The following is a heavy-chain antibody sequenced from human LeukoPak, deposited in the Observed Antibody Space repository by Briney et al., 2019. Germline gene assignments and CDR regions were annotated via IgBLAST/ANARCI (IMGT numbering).Heavy chain of an antibody. Sequence: ASVKVSCNASGGTFSSYAINWVRQATGQGLEWMGWMNPNSGNTGYAQKFQGRVTMTRNTSISTAYMELSSLRSEDTAVYYCARVPGCSGGSCYSHYYYGMDVWGQGTTVTVSS. D-gene: IGHD2-15*01. J-gene: IGHJ6*02. CDR2: MNPNSGNT. CDR1: GGTFSSYA. V-gene: IGHV1-8*02. CDR3: ARVPGCSGGSCYSHYYYGMDV.